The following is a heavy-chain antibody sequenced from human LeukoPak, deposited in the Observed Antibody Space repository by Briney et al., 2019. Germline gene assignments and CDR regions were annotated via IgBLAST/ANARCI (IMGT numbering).Heavy chain of an antibody. CDR2: VSVSASGSGT. CDR1: GFTFNSYG. J-gene: IGHJ4*02. Sequence: PGGSLRLSCAASGFTFNSYGMSWVRQAPGKGLEWVSGVSVSASGSGTYYADCVKGRFTISRDNSKNTLYLQMNSLRAEDTAVYYCAKVPQWSSFRFFDYWGQGTLVTVSS. V-gene: IGHV3-23*01. D-gene: IGHD6-13*01. CDR3: AKVPQWSSFRFFDY.